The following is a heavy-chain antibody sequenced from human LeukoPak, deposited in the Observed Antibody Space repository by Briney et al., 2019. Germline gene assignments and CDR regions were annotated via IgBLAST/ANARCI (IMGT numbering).Heavy chain of an antibody. V-gene: IGHV3-74*01. CDR3: ARVGSRADYGDSRYYYYYYGMDV. CDR1: GFTFSSYW. CDR2: IRSDGSST. Sequence: GGSLRLSCAASGFTFSSYWMHWVRQAPGKGLVWVSHIRSDGSSTNYADSVKGRFTISRDNAKNSLYLQMNSLRAEDTAVYYCARVGSRADYGDSRYYYYYYGMDVWGQGTTVTVSS. J-gene: IGHJ6*02. D-gene: IGHD4-17*01.